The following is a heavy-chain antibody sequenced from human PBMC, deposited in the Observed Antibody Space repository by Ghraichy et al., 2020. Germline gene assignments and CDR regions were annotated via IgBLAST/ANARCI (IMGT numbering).Heavy chain of an antibody. CDR2: INTGTGNT. V-gene: IGHV1-3*04. CDR3: ARARDTTGDQQPGAYFDY. D-gene: IGHD7-27*01. J-gene: IGHJ4*02. CDR1: GYTFGNYA. Sequence: ASVKVSCKASGYTFGNYAMYWVRQAPGQRLEWMGWINTGTGNTKYSQKFQGRVTTSRDTSAYTVHLELRSLRSEDTAVYYCARARDTTGDQQPGAYFDYWGQGTLVIVSS.